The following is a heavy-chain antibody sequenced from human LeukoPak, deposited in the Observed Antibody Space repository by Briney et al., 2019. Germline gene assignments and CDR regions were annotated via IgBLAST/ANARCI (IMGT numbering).Heavy chain of an antibody. J-gene: IGHJ4*02. D-gene: IGHD3-16*02. Sequence: SETLSLTCTVSGGSISSGGYYWSWIRQHPGKGLEWIGYIYYSGSTYYNPSLKSRVTISVDTSKNQFSLKLSSVTAADTAVYYCAGGFTVTAQDYWGQGTLVTVSS. CDR1: GGSISSGGYY. CDR2: IYYSGST. V-gene: IGHV4-31*03. CDR3: AGGFTVTAQDY.